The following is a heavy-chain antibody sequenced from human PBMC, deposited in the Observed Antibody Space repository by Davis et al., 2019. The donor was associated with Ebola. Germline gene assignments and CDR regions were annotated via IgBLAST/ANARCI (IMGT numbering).Heavy chain of an antibody. V-gene: IGHV3-48*03. J-gene: IGHJ5*02. Sequence: GESLKISCAVSGVSFSSFDLNWVRQAPGKGLEWVSYISSSGRNIHYADSVKGRFTMSRDDAKNSLYLQMNNLRVDDTAVYYCASNAWAGFDPWGQGTLVTV. CDR3: ASNAWAGFDP. CDR2: ISSSGRNI. D-gene: IGHD1-26*01. CDR1: GVSFSSFD.